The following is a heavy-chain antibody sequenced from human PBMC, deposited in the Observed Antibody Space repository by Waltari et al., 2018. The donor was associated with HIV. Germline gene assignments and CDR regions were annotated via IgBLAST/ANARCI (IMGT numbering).Heavy chain of an antibody. Sequence: QVHLEQWGTGLLRPSETLSLTCAVYGGSFRGYYSTWIRHSPGRGLEWIGEVNHVGRTNYSPSLKGRVTVSVDTSKNQFSLTMRSVTAADTAVYYCARDSAPGLAVDDDDGEFFYYGLDVWGQGTTVTVSS. CDR3: ARDSAPGLAVDDDDGEFFYYGLDV. CDR1: GGSFRGYY. CDR2: VNHVGRT. V-gene: IGHV4-34*01. D-gene: IGHD6-19*01. J-gene: IGHJ6*01.